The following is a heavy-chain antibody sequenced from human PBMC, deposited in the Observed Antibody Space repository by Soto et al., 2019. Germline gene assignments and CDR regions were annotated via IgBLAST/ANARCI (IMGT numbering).Heavy chain of an antibody. Sequence: PSEPLSLTCTVSGGSISSYYWSWIRQPAGKGLEWIGRIYTSGSTNYNPSLKSRVTISVDTSKPQFSLKLSSVTAADTAVYYCARVPLGYTSSHYFDFWGQGALVTVSS. CDR2: IYTSGST. CDR3: ARVPLGYTSSHYFDF. J-gene: IGHJ4*02. V-gene: IGHV4-4*07. CDR1: GGSISSYY. D-gene: IGHD6-6*01.